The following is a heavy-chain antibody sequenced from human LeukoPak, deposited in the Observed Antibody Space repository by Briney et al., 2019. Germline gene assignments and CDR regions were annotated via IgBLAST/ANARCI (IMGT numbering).Heavy chain of an antibody. D-gene: IGHD5-18*01. V-gene: IGHV4-59*12. J-gene: IGHJ4*02. CDR2: IYYSGST. CDR1: GGSISSYY. CDR3: ARDRYSYDVYYYFDY. Sequence: SETLSLTCTVSGGSISSYYWSWIRQPPGKGLEWIGYIYYSGSTNYNPSLKSRVTISVDTSKNQFSLKLSSVTAADTAVYYCARDRYSYDVYYYFDYWGQGTLVTVSS.